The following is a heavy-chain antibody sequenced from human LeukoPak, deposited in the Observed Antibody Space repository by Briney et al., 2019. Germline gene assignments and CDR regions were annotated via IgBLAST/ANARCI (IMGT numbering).Heavy chain of an antibody. CDR2: INPNSGGT. CDR3: AGYGSGSNYTEN. V-gene: IGHV1-2*02. Sequence: ASVKVSCKASGYTFTGYYMHCVRQAPGQGLEWMGWINPNSGGTNYAQKFQGRVTMTRDTSISRAYMELSRLRSDDTAVYYCAGYGSGSNYTENWGQGTLVTVSS. J-gene: IGHJ4*02. D-gene: IGHD3-10*01. CDR1: GYTFTGYY.